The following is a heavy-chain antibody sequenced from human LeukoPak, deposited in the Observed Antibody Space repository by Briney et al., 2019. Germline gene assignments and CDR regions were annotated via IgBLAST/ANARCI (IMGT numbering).Heavy chain of an antibody. CDR3: AREAQGGTYRWDAFDI. J-gene: IGHJ3*02. D-gene: IGHD1-26*01. V-gene: IGHV3-7*01. Sequence: GGSLRLSCAASGFTFSSYWMSWVRQAPGKGLEWVANIKQDGREKYYVDSVKGRFTIPRDNAKNSLYLQMNSLRAEDTAVYYCAREAQGGTYRWDAFDIWGQGTMVTVSS. CDR2: IKQDGREK. CDR1: GFTFSSYW.